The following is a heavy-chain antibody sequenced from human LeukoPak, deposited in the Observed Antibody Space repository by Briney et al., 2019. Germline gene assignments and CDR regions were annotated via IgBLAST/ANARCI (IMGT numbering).Heavy chain of an antibody. CDR2: ISAYNGNT. Sequence: ASVKVSCKASGHTFTSYGISWVRQAPGQGLEWIGWISAYNGNTNYAQKLQGRVTMTTDTSTSTAYMELRSLRSDDTAVYYCARFAVYAVNYYYCGMDVWGQGATVTVSS. V-gene: IGHV1-18*01. CDR3: ARFAVYAVNYYYCGMDV. J-gene: IGHJ6*01. D-gene: IGHD4-17*01. CDR1: GHTFTSYG.